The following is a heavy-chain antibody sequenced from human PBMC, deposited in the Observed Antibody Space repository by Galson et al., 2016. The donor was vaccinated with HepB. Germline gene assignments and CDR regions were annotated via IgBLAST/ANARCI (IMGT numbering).Heavy chain of an antibody. CDR3: AKGMGTALVKHFNY. V-gene: IGHV3-9*01. D-gene: IGHD5-18*01. Sequence: SLRLSCAASGFAFQDYAMHWVRQTPGKGLEWVADINWNSGAVDYAGPVKGRFTISRDNAKNSRYLQMNNLRTRDTAIYYCAKGMGTALVKHFNYWGQGTMVSVSS. CDR2: INWNSGAV. CDR1: GFAFQDYA. J-gene: IGHJ4*02.